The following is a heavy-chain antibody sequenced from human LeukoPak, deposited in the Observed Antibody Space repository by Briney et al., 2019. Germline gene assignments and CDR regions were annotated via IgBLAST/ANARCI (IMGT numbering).Heavy chain of an antibody. CDR1: GGSISSGNYY. Sequence: SQTLSLTCTVSGGSISSGNYYWSWIRQPAGKGLEWIGRIYTSGSTNYNPSLKSRVTISVDTSKNQFSLKLSSVTAADTAVYYCARAWDIVVVPAAMRSGAFDIWGQGTMVTVSS. V-gene: IGHV4-61*02. CDR2: IYTSGST. J-gene: IGHJ3*02. CDR3: ARAWDIVVVPAAMRSGAFDI. D-gene: IGHD2-2*01.